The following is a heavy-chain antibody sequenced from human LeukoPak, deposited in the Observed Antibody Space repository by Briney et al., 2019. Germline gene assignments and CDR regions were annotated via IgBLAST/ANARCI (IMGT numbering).Heavy chain of an antibody. CDR3: ARGDIYSGYRY. D-gene: IGHD5-12*01. CDR1: GGSFSGYY. Sequence: PSETLSLTCAVYGGSFSGYYWSWIRQPPGKGLEWIGEINHSGSTNYNPSLKSRVTISVDTSKNQFSLKLSSVTAADTAVYYCARGDIYSGYRYWGRGTLVTVSS. V-gene: IGHV4-34*01. CDR2: INHSGST. J-gene: IGHJ4*02.